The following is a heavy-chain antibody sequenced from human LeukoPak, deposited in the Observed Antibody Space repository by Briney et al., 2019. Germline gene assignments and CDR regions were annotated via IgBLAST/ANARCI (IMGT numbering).Heavy chain of an antibody. D-gene: IGHD2-15*01. CDR1: GGSISSSSYY. J-gene: IGHJ4*02. CDR2: IYYSGST. CDR3: AIEDVVVAVCFDY. V-gene: IGHV4-39*01. Sequence: SETLSLTCTVSGGSISSSSYYWGWIRQPPGKGLEWIGSIYYSGSTYYNPSLKSRVTISVDTSKNQFSLKLSSVTAADTAVYYCAIEDVVVAVCFDYWGQGTLVTVSS.